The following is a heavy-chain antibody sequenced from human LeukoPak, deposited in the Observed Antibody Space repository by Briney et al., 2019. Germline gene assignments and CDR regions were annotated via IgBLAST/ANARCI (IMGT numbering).Heavy chain of an antibody. CDR1: GFTFSNYA. Sequence: PGGSLRLSCAASGFTFSNYAMSWVRQPPGKGLEWFGYVYDSGSTSYNPSLKSRVTISIDTSKTQFSLKLSSVTAADTAVYYCARFLNAAPKLWAFDIWGQGAMVTVSS. CDR2: VYDSGST. CDR3: ARFLNAAPKLWAFDI. V-gene: IGHV4-4*08. J-gene: IGHJ3*02. D-gene: IGHD2-15*01.